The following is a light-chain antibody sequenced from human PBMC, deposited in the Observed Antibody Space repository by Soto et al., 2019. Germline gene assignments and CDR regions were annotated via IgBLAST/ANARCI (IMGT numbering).Light chain of an antibody. V-gene: IGKV3D-15*01. CDR1: QSVSSSY. CDR2: DAS. Sequence: EIVLPQSPGTLSLSPGERATLSCRAIQSVSSSYLAWYQQKPGQAPRLLIYDASNRATGIPARFSGSGSGTEFTLTISSLQSEDFAVYYCQQYNNWPSWTFGQGTKVDIK. J-gene: IGKJ1*01. CDR3: QQYNNWPSWT.